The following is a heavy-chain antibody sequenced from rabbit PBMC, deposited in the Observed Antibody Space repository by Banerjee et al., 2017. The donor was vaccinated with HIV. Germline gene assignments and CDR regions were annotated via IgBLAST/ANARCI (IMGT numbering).Heavy chain of an antibody. J-gene: IGHJ4*01. CDR2: IYGGSSGTT. CDR3: ARDPSVGGDVDYGDLGYNL. V-gene: IGHV1S40*01. Sequence: QSLEESGGDLVKPEGSLTLTCTASGFSFSSSYYMCWVRQAPGKGLEWIGCIYGGSSGTTYYASWAKGRFTISKTSSTTVTLQMASLTAADTATYFCARDPSVGGDVDYGDLGYNLWGPGTLVTVS. D-gene: IGHD2-1*01. CDR1: GFSFSSSYY.